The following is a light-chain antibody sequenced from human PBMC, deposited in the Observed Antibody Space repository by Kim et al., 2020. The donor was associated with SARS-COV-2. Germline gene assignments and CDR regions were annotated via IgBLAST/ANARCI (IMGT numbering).Light chain of an antibody. Sequence: QRDTISCSGSSDNLGTNSVHWYQQFPGTAPEVLIYKNNQRPSGVPDRFSGSKSGTSASLAISGLQSEDEGDYYCAGWDDNLNAEVFGGGTQLTVL. CDR2: KNN. CDR3: AGWDDNLNAEV. J-gene: IGLJ3*02. V-gene: IGLV1-44*01. CDR1: SDNLGTNS.